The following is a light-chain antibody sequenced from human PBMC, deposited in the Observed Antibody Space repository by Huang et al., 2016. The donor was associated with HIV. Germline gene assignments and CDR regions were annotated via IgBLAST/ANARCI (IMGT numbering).Light chain of an antibody. CDR3: QQYHDYPWT. CDR2: KST. CDR1: QNINTW. J-gene: IGKJ1*01. V-gene: IGKV1-5*03. Sequence: DIQMTQSPPALSASVGDTVIITCRASQNINTWLAWYQKKPGRAPNLLIYKSTSQESGVPPRFSGSGSETEFTLTIRSRQPDDFATYYCQQYHDYPWTLGQGTEVEIK.